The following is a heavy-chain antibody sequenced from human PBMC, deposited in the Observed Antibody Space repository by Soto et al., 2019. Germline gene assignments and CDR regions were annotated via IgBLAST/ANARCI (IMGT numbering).Heavy chain of an antibody. CDR1: GGSIRPYY. J-gene: IGHJ4*02. CDR3: ARGVLGYTYGTFDS. D-gene: IGHD5-18*01. Sequence: SATLSLPCNRSGGSIRPYYWSWTPPPPGKGLEWIAYIYYSGSTNYNPSLRSRVTISVDTSSNQFSLDLRSVSAADTAVYFCARGVLGYTYGTFDSWGQGTLVTVS. V-gene: IGHV4-59*01. CDR2: IYYSGST.